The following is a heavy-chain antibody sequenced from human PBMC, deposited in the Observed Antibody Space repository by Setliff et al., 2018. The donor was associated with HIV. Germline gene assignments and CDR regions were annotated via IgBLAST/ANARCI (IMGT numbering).Heavy chain of an antibody. CDR3: AVDAYNYNAFHN. D-gene: IGHD5-12*01. CDR2: INPNTGGT. Sequence: GASVKVSCKASGYTFIDYFLHWVRQAPGQGLEWMGRINPNTGGTNYAQKFQGRVTMTRDTSISTAYMELSSLTSDDTALYYCAVDAYNYNAFHNWGQGTMVTVSS. J-gene: IGHJ3*02. CDR1: GYTFIDYF. V-gene: IGHV1-2*06.